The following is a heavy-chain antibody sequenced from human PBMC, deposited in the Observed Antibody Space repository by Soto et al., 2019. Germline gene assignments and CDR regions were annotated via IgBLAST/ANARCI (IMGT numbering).Heavy chain of an antibody. J-gene: IGHJ6*02. V-gene: IGHV4-30-4*01. CDR3: ARGRYCISTSCSLDYGMDV. CDR2: IYYSGST. Sequence: SETLYLTCTVHGRSITSCDYYWGWIRQPPGKGLEWIGYIYYSGSTYYNPSLKSRVTISVDTSKNQFSLKLSSVTAADTAVYYCARGRYCISTSCSLDYGMDVWGQGTTVT. D-gene: IGHD2-2*01. CDR1: GRSITSCDYY.